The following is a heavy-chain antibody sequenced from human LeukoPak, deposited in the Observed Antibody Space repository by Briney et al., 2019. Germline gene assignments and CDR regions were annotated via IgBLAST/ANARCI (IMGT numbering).Heavy chain of an antibody. CDR2: ISSSSTYI. CDR3: ARDPYYYYDNSGWTFDY. J-gene: IGHJ4*02. CDR1: GFTFSNAW. D-gene: IGHD3-22*01. Sequence: GGSLRLSCAASGFTFSNAWMSWVRQAPGKGLEWVSSISSSSTYIYYVDPVKGRFTISRDNAKNSLYLQMNSLRAEDTAVYYCARDPYYYYDNSGWTFDYWGQGTLVTVSS. V-gene: IGHV3-21*01.